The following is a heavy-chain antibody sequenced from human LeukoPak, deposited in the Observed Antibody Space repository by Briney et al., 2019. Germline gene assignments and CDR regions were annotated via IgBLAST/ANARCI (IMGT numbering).Heavy chain of an antibody. CDR3: ARESRNTMPGMDV. D-gene: IGHD2-2*01. J-gene: IGHJ6*02. CDR1: GFTFSSYW. Sequence: PGGSLRLSCAASGFTFSSYWMHWVRQAPGKGLVWVSRINSDGSSTSYADSVEGRFTISRDNAKNTLYLQMNSLRAEDTAVYYCARESRNTMPGMDVWGQGTTVTVSS. CDR2: INSDGSST. V-gene: IGHV3-74*01.